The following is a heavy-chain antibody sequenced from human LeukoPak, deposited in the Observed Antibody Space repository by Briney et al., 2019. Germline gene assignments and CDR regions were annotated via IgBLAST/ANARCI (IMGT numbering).Heavy chain of an antibody. CDR1: GGSISSRSYY. Sequence: SETLSLTCTVSGGSISSRSYYWGWIRQPPGKGLEWIGSIYYSGSTYYNPSLKSRVTISVDTSKNQFSLKLSSVTAADTAVYYCARQGGGGWYVVWGQGTLVTVSS. J-gene: IGHJ4*02. V-gene: IGHV4-39*01. D-gene: IGHD6-19*01. CDR3: ARQGGGGWYVV. CDR2: IYYSGST.